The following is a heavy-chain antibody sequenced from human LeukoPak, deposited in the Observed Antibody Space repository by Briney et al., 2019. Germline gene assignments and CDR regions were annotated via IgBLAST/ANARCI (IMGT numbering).Heavy chain of an antibody. Sequence: PSETLSLTCTGSGGSVSSSSYYWGWIRQPPGKGLEWIGSIHYRGSTYYNPSLKSRVTICVDTSKNQFSLKLSSVTAADTAVYXCARQAIAAGLNWFDPWGQGTLVTVSS. CDR3: ARQAIAAGLNWFDP. D-gene: IGHD6-13*01. CDR1: GGSVSSSSYY. J-gene: IGHJ5*02. V-gene: IGHV4-39*01. CDR2: IHYRGST.